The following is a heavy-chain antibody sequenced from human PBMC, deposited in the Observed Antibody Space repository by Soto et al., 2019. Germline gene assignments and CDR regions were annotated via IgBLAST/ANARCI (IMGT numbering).Heavy chain of an antibody. V-gene: IGHV3-48*03. CDR2: ISSSGDTI. CDR1: GFTFSSYE. Sequence: GGSLRLSCEASGFTFSSYEILWVRQAPGKGPEWISYISSSGDTIYYADSVKGRFTISRDNSKNTLYLQMNSLRAEDTAVYYCARAAVTKALYYYGMDVWGQGTTVTVSS. J-gene: IGHJ6*02. D-gene: IGHD4-17*01. CDR3: ARAAVTKALYYYGMDV.